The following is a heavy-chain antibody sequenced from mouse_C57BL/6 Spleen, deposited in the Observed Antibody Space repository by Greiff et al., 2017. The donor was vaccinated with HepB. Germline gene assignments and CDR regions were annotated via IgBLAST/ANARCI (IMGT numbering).Heavy chain of an antibody. CDR1: GFTFSDAW. CDR3: TRQEDYYAMDY. CDR2: IRNKANNHAT. V-gene: IGHV6-6*01. J-gene: IGHJ4*01. Sequence: EVQVVESGGGLVQPGGSMKLSCAASGFTFSDAWMDWVRQSPEKGLEWVAEIRNKANNHATYYAESVKGRFTISRDDSKSSVYLQMNSLRAEDTGIYYCTRQEDYYAMDYWGQGTSVTVSS.